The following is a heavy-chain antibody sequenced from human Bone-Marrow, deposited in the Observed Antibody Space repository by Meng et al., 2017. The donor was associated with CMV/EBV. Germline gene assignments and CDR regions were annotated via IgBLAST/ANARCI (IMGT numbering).Heavy chain of an antibody. V-gene: IGHV1-2*02. Sequence: GGSLRLSCAASGFTFSSYAMSWVRQAPGQGLEWMGWINPNSGGTNYAQKFQGRVSMTRDTSISTAYMELSRLISDDTAVYYCARDLSEYPYFDYWGQGTLVTVSS. J-gene: IGHJ4*02. CDR1: GFTFSSYA. CDR2: INPNSGGT. D-gene: IGHD6-6*01. CDR3: ARDLSEYPYFDY.